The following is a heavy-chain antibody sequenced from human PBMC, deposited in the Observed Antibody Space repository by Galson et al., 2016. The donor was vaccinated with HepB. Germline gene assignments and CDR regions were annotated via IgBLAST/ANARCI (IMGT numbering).Heavy chain of an antibody. J-gene: IGHJ6*02. V-gene: IGHV3-30*18. Sequence: SLRLSCAASGFTFSSYGMHWVRQTPGKGLEWVAIISYDGSNKYYADSVKGRFIISRDNSKNTLTLQMNSLRAEDTAVYYCAKDLLYCSGGRCYVFSKPLRRIYCDYTMDVWGQGTTVTVSS. CDR2: ISYDGSNK. CDR3: AKDLLYCSGGRCYVFSKPLRRIYCDYTMDV. CDR1: GFTFSSYG. D-gene: IGHD2-15*01.